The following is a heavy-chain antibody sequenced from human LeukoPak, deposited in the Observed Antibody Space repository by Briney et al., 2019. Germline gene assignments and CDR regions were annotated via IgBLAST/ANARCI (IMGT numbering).Heavy chain of an antibody. CDR2: IYSGGST. D-gene: IGHD3-3*01. Sequence: GGSLRLSCAASGFTVSSNYMSWVRQAPGKGLEWVSIIYSGGSTFYADSVKGRFTISRDNAKNSLYLQMNSLRAEDTAVYYCARGNYDFWSGYLRYFDYWGQGTLVTVSS. CDR1: GFTVSSNY. J-gene: IGHJ4*02. V-gene: IGHV3-53*01. CDR3: ARGNYDFWSGYLRYFDY.